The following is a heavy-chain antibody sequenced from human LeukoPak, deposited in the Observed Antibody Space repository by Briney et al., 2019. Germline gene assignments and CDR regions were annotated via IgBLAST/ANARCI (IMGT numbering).Heavy chain of an antibody. J-gene: IGHJ3*02. CDR1: GGSFSGYY. V-gene: IGHV4-34*01. CDR2: INHSGST. D-gene: IGHD3-16*02. CDR3: ATRPISFNDAFDI. Sequence: SKTLSLTCAVYGGSFSGYYWSWIRQPPGKGLEWIGEINHSGSTNYNPSLKSRVTISVDTSKNQFSLKLSSVTAADTAVYYCATRPISFNDAFDIWGQGTMVTVSS.